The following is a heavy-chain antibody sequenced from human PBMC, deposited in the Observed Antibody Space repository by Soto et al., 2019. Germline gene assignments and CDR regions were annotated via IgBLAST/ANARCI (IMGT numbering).Heavy chain of an antibody. CDR3: ARGAAFDI. CDR2: MNTKIGNT. CDR1: GYTFTSND. Sequence: QVQLVQSCAEVKKPGASEKASCKASGYTFTSNDINWVRQATGQRLEWIGWMNTKIGNTGNAQKYQGRVIRTRNTSISTAYMDLSSLRSEVPAVYSCARGAAFDIWGQGTMVTVSS. V-gene: IGHV1-8*01. J-gene: IGHJ3*02.